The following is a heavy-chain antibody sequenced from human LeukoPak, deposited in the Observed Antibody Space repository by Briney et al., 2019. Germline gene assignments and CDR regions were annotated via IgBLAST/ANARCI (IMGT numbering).Heavy chain of an antibody. V-gene: IGHV1-18*01. CDR1: GYTFTSYG. Sequence: GASVKVSCKASGYTFTSYGISWVRQAPGQGLEWMGWISAYNGNTNYAQKLQGRVTMTTDTSTSTAYMELRSLRSDDTAVYYCARGRRTTVTTRGWFDPWGQGTLVTVSS. CDR2: ISAYNGNT. J-gene: IGHJ5*02. CDR3: ARGRRTTVTTRGWFDP. D-gene: IGHD4-17*01.